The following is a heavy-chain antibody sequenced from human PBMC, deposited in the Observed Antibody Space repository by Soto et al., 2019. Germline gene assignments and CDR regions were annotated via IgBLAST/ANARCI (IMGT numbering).Heavy chain of an antibody. D-gene: IGHD6-13*01. Sequence: QVQLVQSGAELKKPGSSVRVSCKISGDSFSSYAISWVRQAPGEGLEWVGGIIPIFETANYAQKFQGRVTITAVESTTTAYMEVTRLRPEVTAIFYCAASDSSSWQHDYWGQGTLITVSS. CDR2: IIPIFETA. CDR1: GDSFSSYA. V-gene: IGHV1-69*01. CDR3: AASDSSSWQHDY. J-gene: IGHJ4*02.